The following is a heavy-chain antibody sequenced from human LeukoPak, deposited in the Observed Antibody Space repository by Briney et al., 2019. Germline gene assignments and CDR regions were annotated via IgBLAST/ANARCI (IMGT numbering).Heavy chain of an antibody. CDR2: IYYSGST. CDR3: ATPYSGGYHGLDI. D-gene: IGHD1-26*01. CDR1: GGSISSSTYY. J-gene: IGHJ3*02. V-gene: IGHV4-39*01. Sequence: SETLSLTCTVSGGSISSSTYYWGWIRQPPGKGLEWIGSIYYSGSTYYNPSPKSRVTISVDTSKNQFSLKLNSVTAADTAVYYCATPYSGGYHGLDIWGQGTMVTVSS.